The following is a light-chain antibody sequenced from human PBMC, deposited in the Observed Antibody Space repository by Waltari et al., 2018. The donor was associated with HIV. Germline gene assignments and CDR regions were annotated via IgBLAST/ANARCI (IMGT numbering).Light chain of an antibody. CDR3: MQSIQLPWT. V-gene: IGKV3-20*01. J-gene: IGKJ1*01. CDR1: QSVTRSY. CDR2: GAS. Sequence: EIVLTQSPGTLSLSPGERATLSCRASQSVTRSYLAWYQQRPGQAPRLLIYGASSRATGIPDRFSGSGSGTDFTLKISRVEAEDVGVYYCMQSIQLPWTFGQGTKVEIK.